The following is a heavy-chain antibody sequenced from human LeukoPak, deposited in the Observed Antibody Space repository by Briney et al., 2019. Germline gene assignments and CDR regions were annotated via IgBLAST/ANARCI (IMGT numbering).Heavy chain of an antibody. CDR1: GGSISSSTVY. CDR3: ARPGYYDNSGFNFDY. J-gene: IGHJ4*02. D-gene: IGHD3-22*01. V-gene: IGHV4-39*01. Sequence: PSETLSLTCTVSGGSISSSTVYRGWIRQPPGKGLEWIGGINYSGYTYYNPSLESRVTISVDTPKNQFSLKLSSVTAADTAVYYCARPGYYDNSGFNFDYWGQGTLVTVSS. CDR2: INYSGYT.